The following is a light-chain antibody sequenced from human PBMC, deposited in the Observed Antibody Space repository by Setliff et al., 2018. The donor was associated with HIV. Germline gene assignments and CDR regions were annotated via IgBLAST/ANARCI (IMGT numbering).Light chain of an antibody. CDR1: QSVLYSSNNKNY. Sequence: DIVMTQSPASLAVSLGERATINCKSSQSVLYSSNNKNYLGWYQQKAGQPPKLLIYWASTRESGVPERFSGSGSGTDFTLTISSLQAEDVAVYFCQQYYSTPLTFGGGTKVDIK. CDR3: QQYYSTPLT. J-gene: IGKJ4*01. V-gene: IGKV4-1*01. CDR2: WAS.